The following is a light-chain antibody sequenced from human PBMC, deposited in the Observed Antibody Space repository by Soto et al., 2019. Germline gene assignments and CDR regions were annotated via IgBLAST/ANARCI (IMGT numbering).Light chain of an antibody. Sequence: AIRMTQSTSSFSASTGDRVTITCRASQGISSYLAWYQQKPGKAPKLLIYDASTLQSGVPSRFSGSGSGTDFTLTISCLQSEDFATYYCQQYYSYPFTFGPGTKVYIK. V-gene: IGKV1-8*01. CDR1: QGISSY. CDR2: DAS. CDR3: QQYYSYPFT. J-gene: IGKJ3*01.